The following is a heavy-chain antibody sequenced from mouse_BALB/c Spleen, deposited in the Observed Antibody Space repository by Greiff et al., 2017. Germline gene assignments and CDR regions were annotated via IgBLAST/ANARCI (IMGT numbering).Heavy chain of an antibody. Sequence: EVQLQQSGPELVKPGASMKISCKASGYSFTGYTMNWVKQSHGKNLEWIGLINPYNGGTSYNQKFKGKATLTVDKSSSTAYMELLSLTSEDSAVYYCARGGKHYYGHYYAMDYWGQGTSVTVSS. V-gene: IGHV1-18*01. CDR2: INPYNGGT. CDR3: ARGGKHYYGHYYAMDY. CDR1: GYSFTGYT. J-gene: IGHJ4*01. D-gene: IGHD1-2*01.